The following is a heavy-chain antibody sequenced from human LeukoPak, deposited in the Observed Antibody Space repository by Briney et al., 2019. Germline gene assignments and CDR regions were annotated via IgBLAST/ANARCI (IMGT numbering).Heavy chain of an antibody. D-gene: IGHD1-26*01. CDR3: ARGLIVGATPPPFDY. J-gene: IGHJ4*02. Sequence: GGTLRLSCVASAFTFSTYGMSWVRQAPGKGLEWVSAISGSGGSTYYADSGKGRFTISRDNSKNTLYLQMNSLRAEDTAVYYCARGLIVGATPPPFDYWGQGTLVTVSS. CDR1: AFTFSTYG. V-gene: IGHV3-23*01. CDR2: ISGSGGST.